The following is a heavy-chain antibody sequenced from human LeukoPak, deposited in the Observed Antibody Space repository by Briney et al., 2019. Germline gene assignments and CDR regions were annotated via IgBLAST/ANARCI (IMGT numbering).Heavy chain of an antibody. CDR2: MSSSDDGR. CDR1: GFSFSSYT. V-gene: IGHV3-23*01. D-gene: IGHD4-23*01. CDR3: ATDYGGNNY. J-gene: IGHJ4*02. Sequence: GGSLRLSCATSGFSFSSYTMSWVRQAPGKGLEWVSAMSSSDDGRYYAASVRGRFTISRDTSRSTLYLQMNSLRAEDTAVYYCATDYGGNNYWGQGTLVTVSP.